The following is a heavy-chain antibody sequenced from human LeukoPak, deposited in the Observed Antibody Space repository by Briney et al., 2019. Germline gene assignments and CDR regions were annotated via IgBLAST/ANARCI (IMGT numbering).Heavy chain of an antibody. CDR1: GYSFANYW. CDR3: ARHSRGGEYYYGMDV. CDR2: IYPGDSDT. V-gene: IGHV5-51*01. D-gene: IGHD2-15*01. J-gene: IGHJ6*02. Sequence: GESLKIPCKGSGYSFANYWIGWVRQMPGKGLEWMGIIYPGDSDTRYSPSFQGQVTISADKSISTAYLQWSSLKATDTAMYYCARHSRGGEYYYGMDVWGQGTTVTVAS.